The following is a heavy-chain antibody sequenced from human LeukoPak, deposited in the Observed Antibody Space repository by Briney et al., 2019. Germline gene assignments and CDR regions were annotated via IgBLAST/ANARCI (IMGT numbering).Heavy chain of an antibody. V-gene: IGHV4-59*01. D-gene: IGHD2-2*01. CDR3: ARDTSIVVVPAAMGGWFDP. Sequence: SETLSLTCTVSGGSISSYYWSWIRQPPGKGLEWIGYIYYSGSTNYNPSLKSRVTISVDRSKNQFPLKLSSVTAADTAVYYCARDTSIVVVPAAMGGWFDPWGQGTQVTVSS. J-gene: IGHJ5*02. CDR2: IYYSGST. CDR1: GGSISSYY.